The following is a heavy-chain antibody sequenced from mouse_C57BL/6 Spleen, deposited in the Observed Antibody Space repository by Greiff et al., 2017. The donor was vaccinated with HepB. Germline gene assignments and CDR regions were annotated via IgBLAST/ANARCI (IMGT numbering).Heavy chain of an antibody. Sequence: VQLQQSGTELVKPGASVKLSCKASGYTFTSYWMHWVKQRPGQGLEWIGNINPSNGGTNYNEKFKSKATLTVDKSSSTAYMQLSSLTSEDSAVYYGAREGGYYAMDYWGQGTSVTVSS. CDR1: GYTFTSYW. J-gene: IGHJ4*01. V-gene: IGHV1-53*01. CDR2: INPSNGGT. CDR3: AREGGYYAMDY.